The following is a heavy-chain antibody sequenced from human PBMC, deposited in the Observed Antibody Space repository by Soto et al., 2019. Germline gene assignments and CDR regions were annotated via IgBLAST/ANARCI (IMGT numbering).Heavy chain of an antibody. D-gene: IGHD2-2*01. V-gene: IGHV5-10-1*01. CDR1: GYSFASYW. CDR3: AVNIVVVPAAISYYYGMDV. CDR2: IDPSDSYT. Sequence: GESLKISCKGSGYSFASYWISWVRQMPGKGLEWMGRIDPSDSYTNYSPSFQGHVTISADKSISTAYLQWSSLKASDTAMYYCAVNIVVVPAAISYYYGMDVWGQGTTVTVSS. J-gene: IGHJ6*02.